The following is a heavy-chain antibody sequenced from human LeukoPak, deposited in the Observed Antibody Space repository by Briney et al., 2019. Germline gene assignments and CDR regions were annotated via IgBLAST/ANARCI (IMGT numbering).Heavy chain of an antibody. V-gene: IGHV3-21*01. CDR1: GFTFSSYS. CDR2: ISSSSSYI. D-gene: IGHD6-13*01. J-gene: IGHJ5*02. CDR3: ARDGVAAADYNWFGP. Sequence: GGSLRLSCAASGFTFSSYSMNWVRQAPGKGLEWVSSISSSSSYIYYADSVKGRFTISRDNAKNSLYLQMNSLRAEDTAVYYCARDGVAAADYNWFGPWGQGTLVTVSS.